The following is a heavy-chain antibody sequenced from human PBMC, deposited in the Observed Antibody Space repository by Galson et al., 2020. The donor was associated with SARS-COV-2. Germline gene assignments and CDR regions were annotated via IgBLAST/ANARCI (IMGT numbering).Heavy chain of an antibody. CDR3: ARDRDSGSSHYYYYGMDV. J-gene: IGHJ6*02. CDR2: ISYDGSNK. D-gene: IGHD1-26*01. CDR1: GFTFSSYA. Sequence: GESLKISCAASGFTFSSYAMHWVRQAPGKGLEWVAVISYDGSNKYYADSVKGRFTISRDNSKNTLYLQMNSLRAEDTAMYYCARDRDSGSSHYYYYGMDVWGQGTTVTVSS. V-gene: IGHV3-30-3*01.